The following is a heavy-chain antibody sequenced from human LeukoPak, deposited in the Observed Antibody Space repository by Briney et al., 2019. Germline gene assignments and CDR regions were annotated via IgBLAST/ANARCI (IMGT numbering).Heavy chain of an antibody. CDR2: ISSSSSYI. CDR1: GFTFSSYS. Sequence: GGSLRLSCAASGFTFSSYSMTWVRQAPGKGLEWVSSISSSSSYIYYADSVKGRFTISRDNAKNSLYLQMNSLRAEDTAVYYCARGGLTGTSRWFDPWGQGTLVTVSS. J-gene: IGHJ5*02. D-gene: IGHD1-1*01. CDR3: ARGGLTGTSRWFDP. V-gene: IGHV3-21*01.